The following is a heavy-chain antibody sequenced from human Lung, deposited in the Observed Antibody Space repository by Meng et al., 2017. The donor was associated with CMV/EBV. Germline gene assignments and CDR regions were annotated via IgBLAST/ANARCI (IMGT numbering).Heavy chain of an antibody. CDR1: GFTFTSYW. CDR3: AKDPMGGNYRGSHFDN. V-gene: IGHV3-30*18. D-gene: IGHD4-11*01. Sequence: GGPXRLXCAASGFTFTSYWMHWVRQAPGKGLEWVAGISSDGTTTYYPDSLRGRFTISRDNSKNKFYLQMNSLRPEDTALYFCAKDPMGGNYRGSHFDNLGQGXLVTFSS. J-gene: IGHJ4*02. CDR2: ISSDGTTT.